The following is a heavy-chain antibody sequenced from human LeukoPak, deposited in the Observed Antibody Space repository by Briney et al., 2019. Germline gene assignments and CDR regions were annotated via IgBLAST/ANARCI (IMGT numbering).Heavy chain of an antibody. CDR1: GGSISSTNYY. Sequence: SSETLSLTCSVSGGSISSTNYYWGWIRQPPGKGLEWIGYIYYSGSTNYNPSLKSRVTISVDTSKNQFSLKLSSVTAADTAVYYCAKEVDYYDSSGYYSGNWFDPWGQGTLVTVSS. CDR2: IYYSGST. CDR3: AKEVDYYDSSGYYSGNWFDP. V-gene: IGHV4-61*05. J-gene: IGHJ5*02. D-gene: IGHD3-22*01.